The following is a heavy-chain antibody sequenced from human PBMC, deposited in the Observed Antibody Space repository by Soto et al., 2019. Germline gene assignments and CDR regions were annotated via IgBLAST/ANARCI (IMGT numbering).Heavy chain of an antibody. CDR1: GGSISSGDYY. Sequence: QVQLQESGPGLVKPSQTLSLTCTVSGGSISSGDYYWTWIRQPPGKGLEWIGFIFYTGSPYYNPSRKSRHAISVDTSKNQFSLNLPSVTAADTAVYFCAGEPKGGPAAGAIEIWGQGTMVTVSS. V-gene: IGHV4-30-4*01. CDR3: AGEPKGGPAAGAIEI. D-gene: IGHD6-25*01. CDR2: IFYTGSP. J-gene: IGHJ3*02.